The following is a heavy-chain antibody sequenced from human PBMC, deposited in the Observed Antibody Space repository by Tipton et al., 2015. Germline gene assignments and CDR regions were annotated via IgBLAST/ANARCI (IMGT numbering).Heavy chain of an antibody. V-gene: IGHV3-7*05. CDR1: GFTFSTYW. J-gene: IGHJ6*02. CDR3: ARDGSGWDKYYYGMDV. Sequence: GSLRLSCAASGFTFSTYWMGWVRQAPGKGLEWVANIKQDGREKYYGDSVKGRFTISRDNARNSLYLQLNSLRAEDTAVYYCARDGSGWDKYYYGMDVWGQGTTVTVSS. D-gene: IGHD6-19*01. CDR2: IKQDGREK.